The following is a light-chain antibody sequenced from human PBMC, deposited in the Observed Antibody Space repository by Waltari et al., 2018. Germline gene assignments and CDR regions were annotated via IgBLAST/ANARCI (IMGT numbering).Light chain of an antibody. Sequence: EVVLTQSPATLSLSPGERATLSCRASESLHSYLVCYQQKPGQAPRRLIYDASNRATGITARFSGSGSGTDFILTISNLEPEDFAVYYCQQRYKWPPITFGQGTRLEIQ. J-gene: IGKJ5*01. V-gene: IGKV3-11*01. CDR1: ESLHSY. CDR2: DAS. CDR3: QQRYKWPPIT.